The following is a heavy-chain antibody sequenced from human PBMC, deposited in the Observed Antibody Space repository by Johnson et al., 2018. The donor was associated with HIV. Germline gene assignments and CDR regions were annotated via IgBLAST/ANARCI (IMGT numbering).Heavy chain of an antibody. CDR2: TRNKANSYTT. V-gene: IGHV3-72*01. J-gene: IGHJ3*02. CDR3: ARVSSSSSFDAFDI. Sequence: EQLVESGGGLVQPGGSLRLSCAASGFTFSEHYMDWVRQAPGKGLEWVGRTRNKANSYTTEYAASVKGRVTISRDDSKNSLYLQMNSLRAEDTAVYYCARVSSSSSFDAFDIWGQGTMVTVSS. D-gene: IGHD6-6*01. CDR1: GFTFSEHY.